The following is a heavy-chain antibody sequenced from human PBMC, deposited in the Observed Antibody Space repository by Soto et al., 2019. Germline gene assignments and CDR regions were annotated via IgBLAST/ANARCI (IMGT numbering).Heavy chain of an antibody. CDR2: IIPVFGAA. V-gene: IGHV1-69*12. J-gene: IGHJ6*02. CDR3: AIWGPSHDDSNFRARYSYGMDV. CDR1: GGSFRNYA. D-gene: IGHD4-4*01. Sequence: QVQLVQSGTEVKKPGSSVKVSCKASGGSFRNYAIRWVRQAPGQGLEWMGGIIPVFGAAKYAQKFQGRVTITGDESTTTAYMELRSLRSEDTVVYYCAIWGPSHDDSNFRARYSYGMDVWGQGTTVTVS.